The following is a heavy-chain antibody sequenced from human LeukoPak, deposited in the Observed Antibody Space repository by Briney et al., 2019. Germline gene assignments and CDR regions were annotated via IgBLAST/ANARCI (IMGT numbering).Heavy chain of an antibody. J-gene: IGHJ5*02. CDR1: GGTFSIYA. Sequence: GASVKVSCKASGGTFSIYAISWVRQAPGQGLEWMGGIIPIFGTANYAQKFQGRVTITADKSTSTAYMELSSLRSEDTAVYYCARRGGGYSYGDSSDWFDPWGQGTLVTVSS. V-gene: IGHV1-69*06. CDR3: ARRGGGYSYGDSSDWFDP. CDR2: IIPIFGTA. D-gene: IGHD5-18*01.